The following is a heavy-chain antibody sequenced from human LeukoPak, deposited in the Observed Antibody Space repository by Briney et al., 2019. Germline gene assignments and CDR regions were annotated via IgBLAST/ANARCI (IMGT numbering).Heavy chain of an antibody. Sequence: PGGSLRLSCAASGFTFSSYGMHWVRQAPGKGLEWVAFIRYDGSNKYYADSVKGRFTISRDNSKNTLYLQMNSLRAEDTAVYYCAKDRGSIVVVPAAILDYWGQGTLVTVSS. CDR3: AKDRGSIVVVPAAILDY. CDR2: IRYDGSNK. V-gene: IGHV3-30*02. J-gene: IGHJ4*02. CDR1: GFTFSSYG. D-gene: IGHD2-2*01.